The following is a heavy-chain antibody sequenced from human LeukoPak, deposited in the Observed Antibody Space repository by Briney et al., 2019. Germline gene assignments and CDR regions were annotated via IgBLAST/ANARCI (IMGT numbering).Heavy chain of an antibody. CDR1: GYTFKGYY. V-gene: IGHV1-2*02. J-gene: IGHJ5*02. CDR3: ARDLVVVPAATNWFDP. Sequence: ASVKVSCKASGYTFKGYYMHWVRQAPGQGLEWMGWINPNSGGTNYAQKFQGRVTMTRDTSISTAYMELSRLRSDDTAVYYCARDLVVVPAATNWFDPWGQGTLVTVSS. D-gene: IGHD2-2*01. CDR2: INPNSGGT.